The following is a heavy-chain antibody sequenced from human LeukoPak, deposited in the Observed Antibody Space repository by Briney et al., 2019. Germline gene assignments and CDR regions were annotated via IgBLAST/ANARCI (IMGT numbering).Heavy chain of an antibody. V-gene: IGHV3-30*02. D-gene: IGHD2-21*02. CDR3: ARDSKVTADHPHY. Sequence: GGSLRLSCAASGFTFSSYGMHWVRQAPGKGLEWVAFIRYDGSNKYYAGSVKGRFTISRDNSKNTLYLQMNSLRAEDTAVYYCARDSKVTADHPHYWGQGTPVTVSS. CDR2: IRYDGSNK. CDR1: GFTFSSYG. J-gene: IGHJ4*02.